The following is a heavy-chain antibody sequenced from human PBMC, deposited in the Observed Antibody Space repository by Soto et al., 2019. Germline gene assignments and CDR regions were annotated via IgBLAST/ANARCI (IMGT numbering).Heavy chain of an antibody. CDR1: GCSINTYY. D-gene: IGHD6-19*01. J-gene: IGHJ3*02. CDR2: IYYSETP. CDR3: TRGMEQWLVRAFDI. V-gene: IGHV4-59*01. Sequence: SEMRSLTCTVSGCSINTYYWSWIRQPPGKGLEWIGFIYYSETPTYNPSLKSRVTMSVDTSKKQVSLRLSSVTAADTAMYYCTRGMEQWLVRAFDIWGQGTMVTVSS.